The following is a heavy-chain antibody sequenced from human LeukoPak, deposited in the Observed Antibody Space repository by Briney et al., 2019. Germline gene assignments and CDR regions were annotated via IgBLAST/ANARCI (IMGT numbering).Heavy chain of an antibody. Sequence: GGSLRLSCAASGFTISSYCMNWVRQAPGKGLEWVSSIINSSSYIYYSDSLKGRFTISRDNANNSPYLQLNSRRNAEQAGFYCASNAGETNNYYYDMDVWGKGITVTVSS. CDR3: ASNAGETNNYYYDMDV. CDR1: GFTISSYC. V-gene: IGHV3-21*04. CDR2: IINSSSYI. J-gene: IGHJ6*03. D-gene: IGHD3-10*01.